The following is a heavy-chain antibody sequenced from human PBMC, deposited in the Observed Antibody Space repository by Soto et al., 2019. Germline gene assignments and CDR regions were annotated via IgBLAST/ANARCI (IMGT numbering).Heavy chain of an antibody. CDR3: AGADSNYYYYGMDV. CDR1: GGSISSYY. CDR2: IYYSGST. V-gene: IGHV4-59*01. J-gene: IGHJ6*02. Sequence: SETLSLTCTVSGGSISSYYWSWIRQPPGKGLEWIGYIYYSGSTNYNPSLKSRVTISVDTSKNQFSLKLSSVTAAGTAVYYCAGADSNYYYYGMDVWGQGTTVTVSS.